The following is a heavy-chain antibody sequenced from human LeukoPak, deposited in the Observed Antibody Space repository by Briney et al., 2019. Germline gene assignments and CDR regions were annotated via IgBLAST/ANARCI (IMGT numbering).Heavy chain of an antibody. CDR1: GDSINSYY. J-gene: IGHJ5*02. Sequence: SETLSLTCTVPGDSINSYYWSWIRQSPGKGLEWIGYIYSSGDTIYNPSLKSRVTISVDTSKNEFSLKLTSVTAADTAVYYCARAREVSSKWSALLSWGQGTLVIVSS. CDR3: ARAREVSSKWSALLS. CDR2: IYSSGDT. V-gene: IGHV4-59*01. D-gene: IGHD2-15*01.